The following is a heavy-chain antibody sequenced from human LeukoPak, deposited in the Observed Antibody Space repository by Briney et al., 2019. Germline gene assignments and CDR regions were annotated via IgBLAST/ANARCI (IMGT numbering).Heavy chain of an antibody. J-gene: IGHJ5*02. V-gene: IGHV3-30-3*01. CDR3: ARDVHGWGPFDP. D-gene: IGHD1-26*01. Sequence: PGGSLRLSCAASGFTFSSYAMHWVRQAPGKGLEWVAVISYDGSNKYYADSVKGRFTISRDNSKNTLYLQMNSLRAEDTAVYYCARDVHGWGPFDPWGQGTLVTVSS. CDR2: ISYDGSNK. CDR1: GFTFSSYA.